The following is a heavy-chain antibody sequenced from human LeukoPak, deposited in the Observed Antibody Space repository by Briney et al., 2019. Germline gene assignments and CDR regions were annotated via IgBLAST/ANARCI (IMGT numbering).Heavy chain of an antibody. CDR3: TRRLDD. Sequence: PGGSLRLSCAASGFTFSSYSMNWVRQAPGKGLEWVSHITASGTAMFYADSVKGRFTISRDNAQNSLYLQMNGLRVEDTAVYYCTRRLDDWGQGTLVTVSS. CDR1: GFTFSSYS. D-gene: IGHD3-16*01. J-gene: IGHJ4*02. V-gene: IGHV3-48*04. CDR2: ITASGTAM.